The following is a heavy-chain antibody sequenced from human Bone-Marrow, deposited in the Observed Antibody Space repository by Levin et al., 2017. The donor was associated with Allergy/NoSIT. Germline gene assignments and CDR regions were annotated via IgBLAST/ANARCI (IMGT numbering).Heavy chain of an antibody. CDR3: ARSQYWSIDF. Sequence: PGGSLRLSCAASGFTFSNFNMHWVRQAPGRGLEWVAVVAFDGVHKAADSVRGRFIFSRDNSKNMLYVQMNSLRVEDTGIYYCARSQYWSIDFWGQGTLVSVSS. V-gene: IGHV3-30-3*01. D-gene: IGHD2/OR15-2a*01. J-gene: IGHJ4*02. CDR2: VAFDGVHK. CDR1: GFTFSNFN.